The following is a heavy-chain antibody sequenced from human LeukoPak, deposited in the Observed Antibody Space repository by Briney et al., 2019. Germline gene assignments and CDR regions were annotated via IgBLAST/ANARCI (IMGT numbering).Heavy chain of an antibody. V-gene: IGHV1-18*01. D-gene: IGHD1-26*01. CDR3: ARKGGSYGAFDI. J-gene: IGHJ3*02. CDR2: ISTYNGNT. CDR1: GYTFTSYG. Sequence: ASVKVSCKASGYTFTSYGISWVRQAPGQGLEWMGWISTYNGNTNYAQKLQGRVTTTTDTSTSTAYMEVRSLRSGDTAVYYCARKGGSYGAFDIWGQGTVVTVSS.